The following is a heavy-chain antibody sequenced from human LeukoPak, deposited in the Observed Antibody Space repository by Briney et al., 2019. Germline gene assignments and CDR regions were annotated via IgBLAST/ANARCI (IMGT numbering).Heavy chain of an antibody. CDR2: IDSDGSTT. CDR1: GFTFSSYW. V-gene: IGHV3-74*01. J-gene: IGHJ5*02. Sequence: GGSLRLSCAASGFTFSSYWMHWVRQAPGKGLMWVSRIDSDGSTTTYADSVKGRFTISRDSAKNTLYLQMNSLRAEDTAVYYCARDSGNWLDPWGQGTLVTVSS. CDR3: ARDSGNWLDP. D-gene: IGHD3-10*01.